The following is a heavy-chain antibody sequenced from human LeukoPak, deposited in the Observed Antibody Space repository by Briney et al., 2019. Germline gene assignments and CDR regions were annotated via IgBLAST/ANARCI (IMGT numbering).Heavy chain of an antibody. CDR2: MNPNSGNT. V-gene: IGHV1-8*01. CDR3: ARGGIGGYRENN. CDR1: GYTFTSYD. D-gene: IGHD5-12*01. Sequence: ASVTVSFTASGYTFTSYDINWVRQAPGQGLEWMGWMNPNSGNTGYAQKFQGRVTMTRNTSISTAYMELSSLRSEDTAVYYCARGGIGGYRENNWGQGTLVTVSS. J-gene: IGHJ4*02.